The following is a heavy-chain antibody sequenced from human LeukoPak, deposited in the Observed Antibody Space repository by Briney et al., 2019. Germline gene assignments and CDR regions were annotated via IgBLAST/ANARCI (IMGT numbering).Heavy chain of an antibody. D-gene: IGHD5-18*01. CDR2: MQSTGVS. J-gene: IGHJ4*02. Sequence: PSETLSLTCSVSGDSISTCHWNWIRKSPGKGLEWIAYMQSTGVSKYNPSLKSRVTMVVDMSRNQVVLNLSSVTAADTAVYYCARDKRHSYGRYFEHWGQGILVTVSS. V-gene: IGHV4-59*01. CDR1: GDSISTCH. CDR3: ARDKRHSYGRYFEH.